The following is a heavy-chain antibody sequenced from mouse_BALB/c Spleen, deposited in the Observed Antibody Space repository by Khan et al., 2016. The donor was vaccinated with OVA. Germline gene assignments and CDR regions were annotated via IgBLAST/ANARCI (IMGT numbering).Heavy chain of an antibody. V-gene: IGHV5-6*01. CDR3: ASDLTWSVAY. D-gene: IGHD1-3*01. CDR2: ISSGGGYT. Sequence: EVELVESGGDLVKPGGSLKLSCAASGFTFSSYSMPWVRQTPDKRLEWVATISSGGGYTYNPDNVKGRFTISRDTAKNTLYLQMSRLKSEDTAMYFCASDLTWSVAYWGQGTLVTVSA. J-gene: IGHJ3*01. CDR1: GFTFSSYS.